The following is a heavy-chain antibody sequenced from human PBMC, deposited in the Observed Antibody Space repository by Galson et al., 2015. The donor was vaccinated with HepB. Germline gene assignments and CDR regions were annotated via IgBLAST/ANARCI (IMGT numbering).Heavy chain of an antibody. J-gene: IGHJ6*02. CDR1: GYTFTSYA. D-gene: IGHD3-16*01. V-gene: IGHV1-3*01. CDR3: ARDGGQGFYYYYYGMDV. CDR2: INAGNGNT. Sequence: SVKVSCKASGYTFTSYAMHWVRQAPGQRLEWMGWINAGNGNTKYSQKFQGRVTITRDTSASTAYMELSSLRSEDTAVYYCARDGGQGFYYYYYGMDVWGQGTTVTVSS.